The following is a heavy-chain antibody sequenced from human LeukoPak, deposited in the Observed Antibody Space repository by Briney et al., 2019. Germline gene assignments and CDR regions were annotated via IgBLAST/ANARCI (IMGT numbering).Heavy chain of an antibody. V-gene: IGHV3-21*01. CDR3: AREGLTHDAFDI. D-gene: IGHD4/OR15-4a*01. Sequence: GGSLRLSCAASGFTFSRYSMNWVRQAPGKGLEWVSSISSSSSYIYYADSVKGRFTISRDNAKNSLYLQMNSLRAEDTAVFYCAREGLTHDAFDIWGQGTMVTVSS. J-gene: IGHJ3*02. CDR2: ISSSSSYI. CDR1: GFTFSRYS.